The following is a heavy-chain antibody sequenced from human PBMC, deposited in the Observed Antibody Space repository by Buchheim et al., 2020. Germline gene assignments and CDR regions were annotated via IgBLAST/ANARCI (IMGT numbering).Heavy chain of an antibody. CDR1: GFTFSSYS. CDR3: AKGDTMIVVVTRYYYYGMDV. Sequence: EVQLLASGGGLVQPGGSLRLSCAASGFTFSSYSMSWVRQAPGKGLEWVSAISGSGGSTYYADSVKGRLTISRENHQNTLDLQMNSLRAEDTAVYYCAKGDTMIVVVTRYYYYGMDVWGQGTT. J-gene: IGHJ6*02. V-gene: IGHV3-23*01. CDR2: ISGSGGST. D-gene: IGHD3-22*01.